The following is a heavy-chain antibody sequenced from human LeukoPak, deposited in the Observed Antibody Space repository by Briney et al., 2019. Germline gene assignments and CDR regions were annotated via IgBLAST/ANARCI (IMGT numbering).Heavy chain of an antibody. J-gene: IGHJ4*02. CDR1: GFTFSNYG. Sequence: GGSLRLSCAASGFTFSNYGMSCVRQAPGKGLEWVSGISGSGGSTYYADSVKGRFTISRDNSKNTLYLQMNSLRAEDTAVYYCAKDRALLWFGELFNGYFDYWGQGTLVTVSS. CDR3: AKDRALLWFGELFNGYFDY. V-gene: IGHV3-23*01. D-gene: IGHD3-10*01. CDR2: ISGSGGST.